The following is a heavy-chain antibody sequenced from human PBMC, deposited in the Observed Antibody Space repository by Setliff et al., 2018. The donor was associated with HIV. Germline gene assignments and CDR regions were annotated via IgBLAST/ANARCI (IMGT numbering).Heavy chain of an antibody. V-gene: IGHV2-5*01. D-gene: IGHD3-10*01. J-gene: IGHJ5*02. Sequence: ASGPTLVNPTQPLTLTCTFSGFSLSTSGVGVGWIRQPPGKALAWLGLIYWNDDERYNPSLNSRLTITKDSSKNQVVLTLTNMDPVDTATYYCAQRVWFGEVPSSGCESWGQGSRGTVSA. CDR2: IYWNDDE. CDR1: GFSLSTSGVG. CDR3: AQRVWFGEVPSSGCES.